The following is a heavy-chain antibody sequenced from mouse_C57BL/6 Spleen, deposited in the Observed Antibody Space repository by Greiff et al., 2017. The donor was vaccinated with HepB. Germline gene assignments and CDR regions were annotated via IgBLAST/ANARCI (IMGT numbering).Heavy chain of an antibody. Sequence: EVKVVESGEGLVKPGGSLKLSCAASGFTFSSYAMSWVRQTPEKRLEWVAYISSGGDYIYYADTVKGRFTISRDNARNTLYLQMSSLKSEDTAMYYCTRDDSDYAMDYWGQGTSVTVSS. CDR2: ISSGGDYI. J-gene: IGHJ4*01. V-gene: IGHV5-9-1*02. CDR3: TRDDSDYAMDY. D-gene: IGHD3-2*01. CDR1: GFTFSSYA.